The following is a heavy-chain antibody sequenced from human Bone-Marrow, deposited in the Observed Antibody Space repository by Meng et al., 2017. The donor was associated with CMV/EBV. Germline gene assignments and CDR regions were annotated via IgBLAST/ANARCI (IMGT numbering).Heavy chain of an antibody. D-gene: IGHD4/OR15-4a*01. CDR1: GFTFSSYS. J-gene: IGHJ6*02. V-gene: IGHV3-21*01. CDR3: ARDETILSYHSYGMDV. CDR2: ISSSSSYI. Sequence: GESLKISCAASGFTFSSYSMNWVRQAPGKGLEWVSSISSSSSYIYYADSVKGRFTISRDNAKNSLYLQMNSLRRDDTGVYYCARDETILSYHSYGMDVWGQGTTVTVSS.